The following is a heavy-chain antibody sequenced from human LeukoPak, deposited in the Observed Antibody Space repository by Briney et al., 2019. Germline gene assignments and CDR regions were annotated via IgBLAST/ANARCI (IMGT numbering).Heavy chain of an antibody. Sequence: GGSLRLSCAASGFTFSSYAMSWVRQAPGKGLEWVSYISSSSTHIYYADSVKGRFTISRDNARNSLYLQMNSLRAEDTAIYYCARSEHSSSSFDYWGQGTLVTVSS. D-gene: IGHD6-6*01. CDR1: GFTFSSYA. J-gene: IGHJ4*02. CDR2: ISSSSTHI. CDR3: ARSEHSSSSFDY. V-gene: IGHV3-21*01.